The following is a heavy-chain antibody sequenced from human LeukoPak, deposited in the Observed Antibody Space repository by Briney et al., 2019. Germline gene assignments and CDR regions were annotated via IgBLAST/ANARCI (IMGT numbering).Heavy chain of an antibody. Sequence: SETLSLTCTVSSGSISTSNYYWGWVRQPPGKALEWIGSIYHSGSTNYNPSLKSRVTISVDKSKNQFSLKLSSVTAADTAVYYCARTSLDSSGYYYDAFDIWGQGTMVTVSS. CDR1: SGSISTSNYY. CDR3: ARTSLDSSGYYYDAFDI. J-gene: IGHJ3*02. CDR2: IYHSGST. D-gene: IGHD3-22*01. V-gene: IGHV4-39*07.